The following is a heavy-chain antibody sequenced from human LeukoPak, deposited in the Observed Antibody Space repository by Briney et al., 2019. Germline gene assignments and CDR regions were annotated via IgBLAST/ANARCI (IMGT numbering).Heavy chain of an antibody. V-gene: IGHV3-7*05. CDR2: VAHGGSET. CDR1: GFTFSRSW. J-gene: IGHJ4*02. Sequence: GGSLRLSCVASGFTFSRSWMSWVRRSPGRGLEWVANVAHGGSETFYVDSVKGRFTISRDNARNSVYLQMDSLRADDTAVYYCTRDRYGDWGQGTPVTVSS. CDR3: TRDRYGD. D-gene: IGHD5-18*01.